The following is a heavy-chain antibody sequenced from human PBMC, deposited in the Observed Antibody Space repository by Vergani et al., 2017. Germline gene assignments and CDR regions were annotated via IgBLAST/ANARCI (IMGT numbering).Heavy chain of an antibody. V-gene: IGHV4-59*01. J-gene: IGHJ3*02. CDR3: ARVGPVVPAAMDYDAFDI. CDR1: GGSISSYY. Sequence: QVQLQESGPGLVKPSETLSLTCTVSGGSISSYYWSWIRQPPGKGLEWIGYIYYSGSPNYNPSLKSRVTISVDTSKNQFSLKLSSVTAADTAVYYCARVGPVVPAAMDYDAFDIWGQGTMVTVSS. D-gene: IGHD2-2*01. CDR2: IYYSGSP.